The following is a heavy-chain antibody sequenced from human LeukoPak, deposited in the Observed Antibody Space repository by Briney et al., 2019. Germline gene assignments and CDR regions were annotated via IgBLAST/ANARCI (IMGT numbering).Heavy chain of an antibody. CDR3: ARALPHRRLMDTTMEQHWFDP. Sequence: ASVTVSCKASGYIFTSYFMHWGRQAPGQGLEWMGLINPSGGSTMYAQKFQGRVTMTRDMSTSTVYMELSSLRSEDTAVYYCARALPHRRLMDTTMEQHWFDPWGQGTLVTVSS. J-gene: IGHJ5*02. CDR2: INPSGGST. CDR1: GYIFTSYF. D-gene: IGHD5-18*01. V-gene: IGHV1-46*01.